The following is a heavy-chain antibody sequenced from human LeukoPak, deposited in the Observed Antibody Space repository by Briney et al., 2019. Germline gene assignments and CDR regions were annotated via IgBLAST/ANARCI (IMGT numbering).Heavy chain of an antibody. CDR1: GYTFTGYY. V-gene: IGHV1-2*02. Sequence: GASVKVSCTASGYTFTGYYMHWVRQAPGQGLEWMGWINPNSGGTNYAQKFQGRVTMTRDTSISTAYMELSRLRSDDTAVYYCAREYYYGSGSYYLARGSWFDPWGQGTLVTVSS. D-gene: IGHD3-10*01. CDR2: INPNSGGT. J-gene: IGHJ5*02. CDR3: AREYYYGSGSYYLARGSWFDP.